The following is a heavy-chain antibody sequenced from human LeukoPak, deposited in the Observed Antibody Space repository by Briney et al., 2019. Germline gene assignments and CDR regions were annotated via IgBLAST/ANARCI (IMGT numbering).Heavy chain of an antibody. D-gene: IGHD3-22*01. CDR3: AKDIGSDDSSGYYCYLFDY. CDR1: GFTFTSYA. CDR2: ISGIVGSP. V-gene: IGHV3-23*01. Sequence: GGSLRLSCAASGFTFTSYAMSWVRQGPGKGLEWVSAISGIVGSPYYADSVKGRFTISRDNSKNTLYLQMNSLRAEDTAVNYCAKDIGSDDSSGYYCYLFDYWGQGTLVTVSS. J-gene: IGHJ4*02.